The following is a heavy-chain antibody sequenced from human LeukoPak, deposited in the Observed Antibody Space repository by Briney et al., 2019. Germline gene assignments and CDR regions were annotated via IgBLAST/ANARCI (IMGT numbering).Heavy chain of an antibody. CDR2: IYISGST. CDR1: GSAISSYY. J-gene: IGHJ3*02. D-gene: IGHD2-15*01. V-gene: IGHV4-4*07. Sequence: SETLSFTGSVPGSAISSYYSSWSGQPAGKGLKWIGRIYISGSTNYYPSLKRRVPMSVDTSKNQFTLKLSSVTAAGTAVYYCARELRVAGAFDIWGQGTMVTVSS. CDR3: ARELRVAGAFDI.